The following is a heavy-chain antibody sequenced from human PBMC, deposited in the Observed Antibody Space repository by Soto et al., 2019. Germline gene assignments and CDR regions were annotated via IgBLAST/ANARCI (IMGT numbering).Heavy chain of an antibody. D-gene: IGHD3-3*01. CDR3: ARGYVLRFLEWLAYYYYYMDV. V-gene: IGHV1-8*01. CDR2: MNPNSGNT. CDR1: GYTFTSYD. Sequence: ASVKVSCKASGYTFTSYDINWVRQATGQGLEWMGWMNPNSGNTGYAQKFQGRVTMTRNTSISTAYMVLSSLRSEDTAVYYCARGYVLRFLEWLAYYYYYMDVWGKGTTVTVSS. J-gene: IGHJ6*03.